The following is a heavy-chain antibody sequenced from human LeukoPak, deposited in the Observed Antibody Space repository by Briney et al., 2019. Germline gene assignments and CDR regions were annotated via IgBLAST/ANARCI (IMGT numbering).Heavy chain of an antibody. Sequence: SETLSLTCTVSGGSVSGYYWSWIRQPPGKGLEYIGYVHYSGNTNYNPSLKSRVTISVDTSKNQFSLRLSSVSAADTAVYYCARVPDSSGYFYHFDYWGQGILVTVSS. V-gene: IGHV4-59*02. J-gene: IGHJ4*02. CDR1: GGSVSGYY. D-gene: IGHD3-22*01. CDR2: VHYSGNT. CDR3: ARVPDSSGYFYHFDY.